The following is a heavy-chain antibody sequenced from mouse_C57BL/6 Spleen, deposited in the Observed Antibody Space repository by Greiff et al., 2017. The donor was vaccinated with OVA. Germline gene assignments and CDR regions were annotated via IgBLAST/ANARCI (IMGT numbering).Heavy chain of an antibody. Sequence: QVQLKQPGAELVMPGASVKLSCKASGYTFTSYWMHWVKQRPGQGLEWIGEIDPSDSYTNYNQKFKGKSTWTVDKSSSTAYMQLSSLTSEDSAVYYCARLDFQLPFDYWGQGTTLTVSS. J-gene: IGHJ2*01. D-gene: IGHD4-1*02. CDR3: ARLDFQLPFDY. CDR2: IDPSDSYT. CDR1: GYTFTSYW. V-gene: IGHV1-69*01.